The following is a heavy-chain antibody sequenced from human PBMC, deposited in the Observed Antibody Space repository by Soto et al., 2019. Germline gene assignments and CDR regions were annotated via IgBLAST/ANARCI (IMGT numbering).Heavy chain of an antibody. D-gene: IGHD1-26*01. CDR3: ARDHRTGSYSV. J-gene: IGHJ4*02. CDR2: INANNGFT. V-gene: IGHV1-2*02. Sequence: QVQLVQSEAEVKKPGASVKVSCKASGYTFTDYYIHWVRLAPGQGLEWIGWINANNGFTDFAQKFQDRFTLTRDTSINTAYMEVNSLRSDDTALYFCARDHRTGSYSVWGQGTLVTVSS. CDR1: GYTFTDYY.